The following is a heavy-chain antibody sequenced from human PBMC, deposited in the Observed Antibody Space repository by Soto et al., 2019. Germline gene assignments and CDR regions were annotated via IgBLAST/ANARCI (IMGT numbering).Heavy chain of an antibody. D-gene: IGHD2-21*01. J-gene: IGHJ4*02. CDR1: GASIRSTDYY. V-gene: IGHV4-30-4*01. CDR3: ARDPSSGGDCPGPCFDY. CDR2: ISYSGST. Sequence: QVQLQESGPGLVKPSQTLSLTCTVSGASIRSTDYYWTWIRQPPGKGLDSIGYISYSGSTYYNPCLKSRVTISVDTSKHQFSLRLSAVTDADTAVYYCARDPSSGGDCPGPCFDYGGQGSLVTFPS.